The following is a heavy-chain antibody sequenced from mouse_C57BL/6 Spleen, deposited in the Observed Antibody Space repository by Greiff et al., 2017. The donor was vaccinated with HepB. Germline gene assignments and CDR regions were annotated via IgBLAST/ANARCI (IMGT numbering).Heavy chain of an antibody. Sequence: EVQGVESGTVLARPGASVKMSCKTSGYTFTSYWMHWVKQRPGQGLEWIGAIYPGNSDTSYNQKFKGKAKLTAVTSASTAYMELSSLTNEDSAVYYGTRDYYGSSLHYYAMDYWGQGTSVTVSS. V-gene: IGHV1-5*01. CDR1: GYTFTSYW. CDR3: TRDYYGSSLHYYAMDY. CDR2: IYPGNSDT. J-gene: IGHJ4*01. D-gene: IGHD1-1*01.